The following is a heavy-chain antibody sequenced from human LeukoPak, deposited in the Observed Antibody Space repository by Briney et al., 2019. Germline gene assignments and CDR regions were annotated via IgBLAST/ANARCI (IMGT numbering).Heavy chain of an antibody. CDR3: AREIYGSGISC. Sequence: PGGSLRLSCAVSGFTFSRYAMTWVRQAPGKGLEWVSIISDSGGYTDYADSVKGRFTISRDNAKNSLYLQMNSLRAEDTAVYYCAREIYGSGISCWGQGTLVTVSS. V-gene: IGHV3-21*01. D-gene: IGHD3-10*01. CDR1: GFTFSRYA. J-gene: IGHJ4*02. CDR2: ISDSGGYT.